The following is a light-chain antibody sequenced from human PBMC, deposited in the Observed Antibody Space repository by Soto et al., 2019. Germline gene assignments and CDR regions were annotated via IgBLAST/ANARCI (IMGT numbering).Light chain of an antibody. V-gene: IGKV1-5*03. CDR1: QSISGW. Sequence: DIQMTQSPSTLSASVGDRVPITFRASQSISGWLAWYQQKPGKAPNLLIYKASSLESGVPSRFSGSGSGTEFSLTISSLQPDDFATYYCQQYHNYSPTFGQGTKVDIK. J-gene: IGKJ1*01. CDR3: QQYHNYSPT. CDR2: KAS.